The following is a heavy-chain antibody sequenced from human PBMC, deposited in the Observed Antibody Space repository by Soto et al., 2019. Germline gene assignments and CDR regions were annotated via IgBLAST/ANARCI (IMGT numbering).Heavy chain of an antibody. Sequence: QVQLQQWGAGLLKPSETLLLTCAIYGGSFSDYYWTWIRQPPGKGLEWIGEIKLSGSTNYNPSLKSRVTISLDTSKKQFSLKLRSVTAADTAVYYCARDADGHWLDWGQGTLVTVSS. D-gene: IGHD6-19*01. J-gene: IGHJ4*02. CDR2: IKLSGST. CDR1: GGSFSDYY. V-gene: IGHV4-34*01. CDR3: ARDADGHWLD.